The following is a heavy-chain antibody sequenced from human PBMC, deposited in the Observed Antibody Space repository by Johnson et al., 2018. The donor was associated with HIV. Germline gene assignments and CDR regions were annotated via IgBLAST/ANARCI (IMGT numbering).Heavy chain of an antibody. CDR1: GFTFSSYA. CDR3: ATALILDAFDI. D-gene: IGHD2-21*01. Sequence: VQLVESGGGLVQPGGSLRLSCAVSGFTFSSYAMTWVRQAPGKGLEWVSAISGDDDVPYYADSVKGRSTISRDNSKNTLYLQMSSLRPEDTAVYYCATALILDAFDIWGQGTMVTVSS. CDR2: ISGDDDVP. V-gene: IGHV3-23*04. J-gene: IGHJ3*02.